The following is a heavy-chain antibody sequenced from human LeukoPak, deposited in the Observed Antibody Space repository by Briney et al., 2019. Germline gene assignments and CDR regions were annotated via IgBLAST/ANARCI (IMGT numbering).Heavy chain of an antibody. CDR1: GDSVSNTNAA. Sequence: SQTLSLTCAISGDSVSNTNAAWNWLRQSPSRGLEWLARTYYRSRWYHDYAESVKSRIIINSDTSKNQFSLELNSLTPEDTAVYYCARGSAFDIWGQGTMVTVSS. J-gene: IGHJ3*02. CDR3: ARGSAFDI. CDR2: TYYRSRWYH. V-gene: IGHV6-1*01.